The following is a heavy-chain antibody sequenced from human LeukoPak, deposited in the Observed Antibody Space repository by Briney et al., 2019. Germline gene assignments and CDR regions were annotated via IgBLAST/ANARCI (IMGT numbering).Heavy chain of an antibody. V-gene: IGHV1-24*01. J-gene: IGHJ4*02. Sequence: ASVKVSCKVSGYTLTELSIHWVRQAPGKGLEGMGGFDPEDGETIYAQKFQGRVTMTEDTSTDTAYMELSSLRSEDTAVYYCATVNFRSWYLFDYGGQGTLVTVSS. D-gene: IGHD6-13*01. CDR1: GYTLTELS. CDR2: FDPEDGET. CDR3: ATVNFRSWYLFDY.